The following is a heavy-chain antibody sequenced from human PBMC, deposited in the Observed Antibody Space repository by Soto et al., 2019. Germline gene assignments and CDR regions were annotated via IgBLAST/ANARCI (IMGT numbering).Heavy chain of an antibody. V-gene: IGHV1-8*01. J-gene: IGHJ3*02. D-gene: IGHD3-10*01. CDR3: ARSRVWFGEFISLAFDI. Sequence: ASVKVSCKASGYTFTSYDINLVRQATGQGLEWMGWMNPNSGNTGYAQKFQGRVTMTRNTSISTAYMELSSLRSEDTAVYYCARSRVWFGEFISLAFDIWGQEKMLTVS. CDR1: GYTFTSYD. CDR2: MNPNSGNT.